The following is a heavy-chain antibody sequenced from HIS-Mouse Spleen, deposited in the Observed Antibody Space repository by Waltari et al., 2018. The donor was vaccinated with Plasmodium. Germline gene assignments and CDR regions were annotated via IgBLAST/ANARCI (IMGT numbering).Heavy chain of an antibody. J-gene: IGHJ4*02. CDR3: ARGSLGY. Sequence: EVQLVESGGGLVQPGGSLRLSCAASGFTFGSYWMSWVRQAPGKGLEWVANIKQDGSEKYYVDSVKGRFTISRDNAKNSLYLQMNSLRAEDTAVYYCARGSLGYWGQGTLVTVSS. CDR1: GFTFGSYW. CDR2: IKQDGSEK. V-gene: IGHV3-7*01. D-gene: IGHD3-16*01.